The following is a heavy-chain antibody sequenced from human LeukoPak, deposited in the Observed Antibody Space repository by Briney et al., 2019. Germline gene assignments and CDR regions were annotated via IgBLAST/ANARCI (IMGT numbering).Heavy chain of an antibody. D-gene: IGHD3-3*01. CDR2: ISGPGTIT. Sequence: GGSQRLSCTGSGIGFGNVGMDWGRQAPGKGLERVSIISGPGTITYYADSVKGRFTISRDNSRNMLHLQMTSLRAEDTAVYYCTNRAYDGSGHYFHFANWGQGTRVTVSS. V-gene: IGHV3-23*01. J-gene: IGHJ4*02. CDR1: GIGFGNVG. CDR3: TNRAYDGSGHYFHFAN.